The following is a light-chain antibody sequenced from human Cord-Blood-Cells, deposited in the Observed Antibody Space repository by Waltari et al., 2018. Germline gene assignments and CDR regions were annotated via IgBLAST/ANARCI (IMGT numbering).Light chain of an antibody. CDR2: DAS. CDR3: QQYDNLPYT. CDR1: QDISNY. Sequence: DIQMTQSPSSLSASVGDRVTITCQASQDISNYLNWYQQKPGKAPKLLIYDASNLETGVPSRFSGSGSGTDCTFTISRLQPEDIATYYCQQYDNLPYTFGQGTKLEIK. V-gene: IGKV1-33*01. J-gene: IGKJ2*01.